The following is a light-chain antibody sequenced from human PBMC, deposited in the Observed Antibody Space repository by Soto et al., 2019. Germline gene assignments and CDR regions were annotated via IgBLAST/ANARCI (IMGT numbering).Light chain of an antibody. CDR1: QGISNF. Sequence: DIQMTQSPPSLSTSVGERVTITCRASQGISNFLAWYQQKPGKVPRLLIYAASTLQSGVPSRFSGSQSGTDFTLTISSLQPEDAATYYCQKYNSAPLTFGGGTKV. CDR3: QKYNSAPLT. J-gene: IGKJ4*01. V-gene: IGKV1-27*01. CDR2: AAS.